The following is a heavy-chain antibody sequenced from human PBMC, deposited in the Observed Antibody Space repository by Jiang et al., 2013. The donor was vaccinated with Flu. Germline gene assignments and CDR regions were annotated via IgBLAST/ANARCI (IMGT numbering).Heavy chain of an antibody. V-gene: IGHV4-61*02. D-gene: IGHD6-13*01. CDR3: ARNQVAASGEYFQH. J-gene: IGHJ1*01. CDR2: MYSTGST. CDR1: GGSISSGSYF. Sequence: GSGLVKPSETLSLTCTVSGGSISSGSYFWTWIRQPAGKGLEWIGHMYSTGSTNYNPSLKNQVTISLDTSKNQFSLKLSSVTAADTAVYYCARNQVAASGEYFQHWGQG.